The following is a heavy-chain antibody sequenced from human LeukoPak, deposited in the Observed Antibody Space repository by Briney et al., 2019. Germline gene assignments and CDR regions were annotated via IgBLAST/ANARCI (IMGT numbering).Heavy chain of an antibody. Sequence: SETLSLTCTVSGGSISSDSYYWSWIRQPAGKGLEWIGRIYTSGSTNYNPSLKSRVTISVDTSKNQFSLKLSSVTAADTAVYYCARDAYSGSYWADYWGQGTLVTVSS. CDR1: GGSISSDSYY. D-gene: IGHD1-26*01. CDR2: IYTSGST. J-gene: IGHJ4*02. V-gene: IGHV4-61*02. CDR3: ARDAYSGSYWADY.